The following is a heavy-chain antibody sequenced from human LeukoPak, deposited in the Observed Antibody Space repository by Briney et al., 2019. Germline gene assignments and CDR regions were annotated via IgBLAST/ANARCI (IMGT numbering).Heavy chain of an antibody. D-gene: IGHD1-26*01. CDR3: ANALGAHYFDS. CDR2: IKNNGSKK. CDR1: GFTFSTYW. Sequence: GGSLRLSCAASGFTFSTYWMIWVRQAPGKGLEWVANIKNNGSKKYYADSVKGRFITSRDNAKNSLYLQMNSLRAEDTAVYYCANALGAHYFDSWGQGTLVTVSS. J-gene: IGHJ4*02. V-gene: IGHV3-7*05.